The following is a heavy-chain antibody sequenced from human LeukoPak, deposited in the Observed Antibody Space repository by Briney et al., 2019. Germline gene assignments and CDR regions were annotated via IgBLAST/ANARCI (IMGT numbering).Heavy chain of an antibody. CDR1: GYTFTSYD. V-gene: IGHV1-8*01. D-gene: IGHD6-13*01. Sequence: ASVKVSCKASGYTFTSYDTNWVRQATGQGLEWMGWMNPNSGNTGYAQKFQGRVTMTRNTSISTAYMELSSLRSEDTAVYYCARGRSLVPFGFLYYYYYGMDVWGQGTTVTVSS. CDR2: MNPNSGNT. CDR3: ARGRSLVPFGFLYYYYYGMDV. J-gene: IGHJ6*02.